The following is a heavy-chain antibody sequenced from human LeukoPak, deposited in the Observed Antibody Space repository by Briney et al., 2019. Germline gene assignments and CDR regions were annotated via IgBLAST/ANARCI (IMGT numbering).Heavy chain of an antibody. J-gene: IGHJ4*02. D-gene: IGHD6-6*01. CDR3: ARDGRQLVPFDY. CDR1: GFTFSRYQ. V-gene: IGHV3-48*03. CDR2: ISSSGSTI. Sequence: PGGSLRPSCAASGFTFSRYQMNWVRQAPGRGLEWVSYISSSGSTIYYADSVKGRFTISRDNAKNSLYLQMNSLRAEDTAVYYCARDGRQLVPFDYWGQGTLVTVSS.